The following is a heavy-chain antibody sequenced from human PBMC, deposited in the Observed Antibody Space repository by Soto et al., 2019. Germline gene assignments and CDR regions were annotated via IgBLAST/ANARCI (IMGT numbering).Heavy chain of an antibody. Sequence: QVPLVQSGAEVKKPGASVKVSCKASGYTFTNFGISWVRQAPGQGLEWMGWISAYNGNTNYAQNFQGRVPMTTHTDSSTAYMELRSLRSDDAAGYYCARVGTPIAYWGQGTLVTVAS. J-gene: IGHJ4*02. D-gene: IGHD7-27*01. V-gene: IGHV1-18*01. CDR3: ARVGTPIAY. CDR1: GYTFTNFG. CDR2: ISAYNGNT.